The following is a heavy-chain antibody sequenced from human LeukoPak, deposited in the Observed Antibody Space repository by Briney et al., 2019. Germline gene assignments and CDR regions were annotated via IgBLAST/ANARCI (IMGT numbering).Heavy chain of an antibody. CDR1: GHTFTDHY. J-gene: IGHJ5*02. Sequence: ASVKVSCKASGHTFTDHYIHWVRQAPGQGFEWMGRINPNSGGTNYPQKFLGRVTMTWDTSISTAYMELSSLRSDDTAAYYCTRDRVPITVPGTWLDPWGQGTLVTVSS. D-gene: IGHD6-19*01. CDR3: TRDRVPITVPGTWLDP. CDR2: INPNSGGT. V-gene: IGHV1-2*06.